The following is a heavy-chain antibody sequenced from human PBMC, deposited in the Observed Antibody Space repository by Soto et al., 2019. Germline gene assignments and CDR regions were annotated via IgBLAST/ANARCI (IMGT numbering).Heavy chain of an antibody. CDR2: ISGSGGST. Sequence: GGSLRLSCAASGFTFSSYAMSWVRQAPGKGLEWVSAISGSGGSTYYADSVKGRFTISRDNSKNTLYLQMNSLRAEDTAVYYCAREGAVGATILYYFDYWGQGTLVTVSS. CDR1: GFTFSSYA. J-gene: IGHJ4*02. V-gene: IGHV3-23*01. D-gene: IGHD1-26*01. CDR3: AREGAVGATILYYFDY.